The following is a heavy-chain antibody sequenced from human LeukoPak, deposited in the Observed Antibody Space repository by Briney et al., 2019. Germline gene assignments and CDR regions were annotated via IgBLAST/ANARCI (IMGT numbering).Heavy chain of an antibody. CDR1: GFTFSRYW. J-gene: IGHJ6*02. CDR3: ASYLTSIPSGMDV. D-gene: IGHD2/OR15-2a*01. Sequence: GGSLRLSCAASGFTFSRYWMHWLRQAPGKGPVWVSRISTDGSSTSYADSVKGRFTISRDSGKNTLYLQLSSLRAEDTAVYYCASYLTSIPSGMDVWGQGTTVTVSS. CDR2: ISTDGSST. V-gene: IGHV3-74*01.